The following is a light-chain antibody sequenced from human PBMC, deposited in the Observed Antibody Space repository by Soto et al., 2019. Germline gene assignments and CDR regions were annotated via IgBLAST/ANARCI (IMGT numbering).Light chain of an antibody. CDR1: QSVSSY. V-gene: IGKV3-11*01. CDR2: DAS. J-gene: IGKJ1*01. CDR3: QQRSNWPLT. Sequence: EIVLTQSPATLSLSPGERATVSCGASQSVSSYLAWYQQKPGQAPRLLIYDASNRATGIPARFSGSGSGTEFTLTISSLEPEDFAVYYCQQRSNWPLTFGQGTKVDIK.